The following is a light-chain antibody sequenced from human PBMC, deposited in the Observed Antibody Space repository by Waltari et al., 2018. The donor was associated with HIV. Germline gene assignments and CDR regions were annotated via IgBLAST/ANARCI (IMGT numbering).Light chain of an antibody. CDR1: STDVGNYHF. CDR2: CVS. Sequence: QSALTQPASLSQSPGQSVTISRIGTSTDVGNYHFVSGYQQHPGKDPKLTIYCVSKRPSGVSNRVSGAKSGNAASLTISGLQADDEADYFCCSYATSSTSLYVFGTGTKVTVL. V-gene: IGLV2-23*02. J-gene: IGLJ1*01. CDR3: CSYATSSTSLYV.